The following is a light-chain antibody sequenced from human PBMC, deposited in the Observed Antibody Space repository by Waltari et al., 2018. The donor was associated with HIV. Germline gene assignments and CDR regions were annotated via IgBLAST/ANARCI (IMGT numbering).Light chain of an antibody. J-gene: IGKJ1*01. V-gene: IGKV1-39*01. CDR2: TAS. CDR3: QQSYTTPRT. CDR1: QSISGY. Sequence: DIQMTQSPSSLSASVGDRVTITCRASQSISGYLNWYQQKPGKAPNLLIYTASSLQSGVPSRFSGSGVGTDFTLTISSLQPEEFATYYCQQSYTTPRTFGQGTKVEIK.